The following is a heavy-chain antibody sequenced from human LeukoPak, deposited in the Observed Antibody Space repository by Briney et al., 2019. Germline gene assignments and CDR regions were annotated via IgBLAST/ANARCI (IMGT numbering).Heavy chain of an antibody. D-gene: IGHD6-6*01. J-gene: IGHJ6*03. V-gene: IGHV4-38-2*02. Sequence: SETLSLTCTVSGYSISSGYYWGWIRQPPGKGLEWIGSIYHSGSTYYNPSLKSRVTISVDTSKNQFSLKLSSVTAADTAVYYCARTYSSSWLYYYYMDVWGKGTTVTVSS. CDR1: GYSISSGYY. CDR2: IYHSGST. CDR3: ARTYSSSWLYYYYMDV.